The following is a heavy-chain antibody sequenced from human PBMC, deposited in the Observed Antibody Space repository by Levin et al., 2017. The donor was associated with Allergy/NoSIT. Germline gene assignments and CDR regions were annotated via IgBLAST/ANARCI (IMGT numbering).Heavy chain of an antibody. Sequence: GESLKISCKASGYTFKNYGISWVRQAPGQGLEWMGWISTHNGNTNYAQSFQGRVTMTTDTSTSTADMELRGLISDDTAVYYCARFVVTPVSYFYMDVWGKGTTVTVSS. CDR2: ISTHNGNT. CDR1: GYTFKNYG. CDR3: ARFVVTPVSYFYMDV. V-gene: IGHV1-18*01. D-gene: IGHD2-2*01. J-gene: IGHJ6*03.